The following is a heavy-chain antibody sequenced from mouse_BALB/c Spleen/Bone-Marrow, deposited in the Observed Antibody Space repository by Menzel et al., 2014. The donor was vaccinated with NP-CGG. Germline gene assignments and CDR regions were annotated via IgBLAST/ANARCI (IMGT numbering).Heavy chain of an antibody. CDR3: ARDGDSYAMDY. V-gene: IGHV2-9*02. CDR2: IWAGGST. D-gene: IGHD1-1*02. CDR1: GFSLTSYS. Sequence: QVQLQQSGPGLVAPPQSLSITCTVSGFSLTSYSVHWVRQPPGKGLEWLGVIWAGGSTNYNSALMSRLSISKDNSKSQVFLKMSSLQTDDTAMFYCARDGDSYAMDYWGQGTSVTVSS. J-gene: IGHJ4*01.